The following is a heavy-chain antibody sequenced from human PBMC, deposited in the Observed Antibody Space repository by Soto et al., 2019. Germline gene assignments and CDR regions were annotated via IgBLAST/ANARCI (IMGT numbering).Heavy chain of an antibody. Sequence: EVLLLESGGGLVQPGGSLRLSCAASGFTFSSYAMSWVRQAPGKGLEWVSLLSGSATSTYYADSVEGRFTISRDNSKNTMYLQMDSLRAEDTALYYCAREGERATGSMDVWGQGTTVTVSS. D-gene: IGHD3-16*01. CDR1: GFTFSSYA. CDR2: LSGSATST. J-gene: IGHJ6*02. V-gene: IGHV3-23*01. CDR3: AREGERATGSMDV.